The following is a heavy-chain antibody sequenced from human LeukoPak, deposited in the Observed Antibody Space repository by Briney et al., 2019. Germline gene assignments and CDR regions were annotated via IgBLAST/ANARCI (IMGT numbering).Heavy chain of an antibody. Sequence: ASVKVSCKASGYTFTSYAMHWVRQAPGQRLEWMGWINAGNGNTKHSQKFQGRVTMTRNTSISTAYMELSSLRSEDTAVYYCARGWDGGSYNWGQGTLVTVSS. CDR3: ARGWDGGSYN. J-gene: IGHJ4*02. CDR1: GYTFTSYA. V-gene: IGHV1-3*01. D-gene: IGHD1-26*01. CDR2: INAGNGNT.